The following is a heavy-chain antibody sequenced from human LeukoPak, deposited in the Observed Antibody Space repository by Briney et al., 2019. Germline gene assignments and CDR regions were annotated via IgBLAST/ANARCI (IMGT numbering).Heavy chain of an antibody. J-gene: IGHJ5*02. CDR3: ARHRTQYYGPNWFDP. V-gene: IGHV4-59*08. D-gene: IGHD3-10*01. CDR1: GGSISSYY. CDR2: IYYSGST. Sequence: SETLSLTCTVSGGSISSYYWSWIRQPPGKGLEWIGYIYYSGSTNYNPSLKSRVTISVDTSKNQFSLKLSSVTAADTAVYYCARHRTQYYGPNWFDPWGQGTLVTVSS.